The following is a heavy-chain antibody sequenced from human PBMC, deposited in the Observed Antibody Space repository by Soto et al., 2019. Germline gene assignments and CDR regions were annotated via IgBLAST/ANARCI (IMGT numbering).Heavy chain of an antibody. D-gene: IGHD2-2*01. J-gene: IGHJ6*02. CDR2: IIPIFATA. CDR3: ARSVSFRYQLLKRGMDV. V-gene: IGHV1-69*13. Sequence: SVKVSCKASGGTFSSYAISWVRQAPGQGPEWLGGIIPIFATANYAQKFQGRVMITVDESTSTAYMELSSLRSEDTAVYYCARSVSFRYQLLKRGMDVWGQGTTVTVSS. CDR1: GGTFSSYA.